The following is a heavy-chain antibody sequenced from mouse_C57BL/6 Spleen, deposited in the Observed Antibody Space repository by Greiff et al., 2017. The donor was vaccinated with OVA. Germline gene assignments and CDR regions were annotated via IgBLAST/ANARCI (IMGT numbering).Heavy chain of an antibody. CDR1: GYTFTDYY. CDR2: INPNNGGT. D-gene: IGHD2-3*01. J-gene: IGHJ4*01. CDR3: ARRGGYYGAMDY. V-gene: IGHV1-26*01. Sequence: EVQLQQSGPELVKPGASVKISCKASGYTFTDYYMNWVKQSHGKSLEWIGDINPNNGGTSYNQKFKGKATLTVDKSSSTAYMELCSLTSEDSAVYYCARRGGYYGAMDYWGQGTSVTVSS.